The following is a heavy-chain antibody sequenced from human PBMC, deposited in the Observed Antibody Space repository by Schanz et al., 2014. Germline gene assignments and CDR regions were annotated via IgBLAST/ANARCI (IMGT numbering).Heavy chain of an antibody. Sequence: QVQLVESGGTLVKPGGSLRLSCVVSGFTFSDYYMSWIRQAPGKGLEWVSYISSSSIYTNYADSVKGRFTISRDNAKNSLLLQMNRLRAQDTAVDYLGGEGEVGYHPPRHWGQGTLVTVSS. CDR3: GGEGEVGYHPPRH. CDR2: ISSSSIYT. CDR1: GFTFSDYY. J-gene: IGHJ4*02. V-gene: IGHV3-11*06. D-gene: IGHD5-12*01.